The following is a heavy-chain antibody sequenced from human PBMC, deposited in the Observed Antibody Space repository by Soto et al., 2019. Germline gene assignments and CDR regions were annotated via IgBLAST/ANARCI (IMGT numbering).Heavy chain of an antibody. CDR2: ISTNGVST. CDR1: GFTFSTYT. CDR3: AREDCSSTTCFGFDY. J-gene: IGHJ4*02. Sequence: LRLSCAASGFTFSTYTMHWVRQAPGKGLEYVSTISTNGVSTYFANSVKGRFTISRDNPKNTLYLQMGSLRVEDMAVYYCAREDCSSTTCFGFDYWGQGIVVTVS. V-gene: IGHV3-64*01. D-gene: IGHD2-2*01.